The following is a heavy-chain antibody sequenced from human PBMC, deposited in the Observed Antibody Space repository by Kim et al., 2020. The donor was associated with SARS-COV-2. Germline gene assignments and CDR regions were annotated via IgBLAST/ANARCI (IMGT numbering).Heavy chain of an antibody. CDR1: GGSINSGGYY. V-gene: IGHV4-31*03. J-gene: IGHJ3*02. D-gene: IGHD2-15*01. CDR2: IYYSGST. Sequence: SETLSLTCTVSGGSINSGGYYWNWIRQHPGKGLEWIGYIYYSGSTYYNPSLKSRVTISVDTSKNQFSLKLSSVTAADTAVYYCARDDCTGGSCYLGDAFDIWGQGTMVTVSS. CDR3: ARDDCTGGSCYLGDAFDI.